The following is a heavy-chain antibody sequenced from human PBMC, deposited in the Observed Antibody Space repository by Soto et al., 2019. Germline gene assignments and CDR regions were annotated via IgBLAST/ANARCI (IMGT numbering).Heavy chain of an antibody. J-gene: IGHJ6*02. V-gene: IGHV3-48*03. Sequence: EVQLVESGGGLVQPGGSLRLSCAASGFTFSSYEMNWVRQAPGKGLEWVSYISSSGSTIYYADSVKGRFTISRDNAKNSLYLQMNSLRAEDTAVYYCARDPAYSSSWYPKDYYGMDVWGQGTTVTVSS. CDR2: ISSSGSTI. CDR3: ARDPAYSSSWYPKDYYGMDV. D-gene: IGHD6-13*01. CDR1: GFTFSSYE.